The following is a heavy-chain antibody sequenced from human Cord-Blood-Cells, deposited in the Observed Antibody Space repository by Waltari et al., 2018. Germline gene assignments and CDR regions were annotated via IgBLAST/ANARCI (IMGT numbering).Heavy chain of an antibody. CDR3: ARTRTAAYDY. D-gene: IGHD2-2*01. CDR2: ISYDGSNK. J-gene: IGHJ4*02. Sequence: QVQLVESGGGVVQPGRSLRLSCAASGFTFSSYAMHWVRQAPGKGLEGVAVISYDGSNKYYADSVKGRFTISRDNSKNTLYLQMNSLRAEDTAVYYCARTRTAAYDYWGQGTLVTVSS. CDR1: GFTFSSYA. V-gene: IGHV3-30-3*01.